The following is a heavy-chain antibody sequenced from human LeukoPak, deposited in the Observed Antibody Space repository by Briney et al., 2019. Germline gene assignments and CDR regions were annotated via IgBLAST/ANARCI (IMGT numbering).Heavy chain of an antibody. D-gene: IGHD3-22*01. CDR3: AKGSSGYFVDF. J-gene: IGHJ4*02. CDR1: GFIFTNYG. Sequence: SLRPSCAASGFIFTNYGLICVRQAPRNGLEWVSAISNDGGDTNYTDFMKGRFTISRDNSKHTLCLQINSLRAEDTALYYGAKGSSGYFVDFWCQGTLVTVSS. V-gene: IGHV3-23*01. CDR2: ISNDGGDT.